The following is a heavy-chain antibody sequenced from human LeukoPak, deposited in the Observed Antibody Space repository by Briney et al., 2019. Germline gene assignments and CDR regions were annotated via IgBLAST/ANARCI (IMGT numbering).Heavy chain of an antibody. V-gene: IGHV3-23*01. CDR3: AKHRESIVVLIRAFDY. D-gene: IGHD3-22*01. Sequence: GGSLRLSCAASGFTFSSYAMSWVRQAPGKGLEWVSAISGSGGSTYYADSVKGRFTISRDNSKNTLYLQMNSLRAEDTAVYYCAKHRESIVVLIRAFDYWGQGTLVTVSS. CDR1: GFTFSSYA. CDR2: ISGSGGST. J-gene: IGHJ4*02.